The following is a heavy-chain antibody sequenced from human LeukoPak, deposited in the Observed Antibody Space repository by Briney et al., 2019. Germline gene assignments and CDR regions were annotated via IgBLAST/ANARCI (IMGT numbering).Heavy chain of an antibody. CDR3: ARVEGPSIFGVVDY. D-gene: IGHD3-3*02. Sequence: GASVKVSCTASGYTFSSHGNIWVRQAPGQGLEWMGWISAYNGDTNYAQKFQGRVTMTTDTSTSTAYMEVRNLRSDDTAVYYCARVEGPSIFGVVDYWGQGTLVTVSS. V-gene: IGHV1-18*01. CDR1: GYTFSSHG. CDR2: ISAYNGDT. J-gene: IGHJ4*02.